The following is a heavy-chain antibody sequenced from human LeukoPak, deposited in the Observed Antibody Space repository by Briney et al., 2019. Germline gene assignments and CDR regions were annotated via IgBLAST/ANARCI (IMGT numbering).Heavy chain of an antibody. D-gene: IGHD6-13*01. V-gene: IGHV4-59*08. J-gene: IGHJ6*02. CDR2: IYYSEST. CDR3: ARSAAGLSYGMDV. Sequence: PSETLSLTCTVSGDSISSSYWSWIRQPPGKGLEWIGHIYYSESTNYNPSLKSRVTISVTKNQFSLKLSSVTAADTAVYFCARSAAGLSYGMDVWGQGTTVTVS. CDR1: GDSISSSY.